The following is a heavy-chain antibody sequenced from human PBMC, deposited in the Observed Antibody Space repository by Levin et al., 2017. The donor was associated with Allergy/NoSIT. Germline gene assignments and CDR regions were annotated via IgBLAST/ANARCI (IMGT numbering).Heavy chain of an antibody. Sequence: GGSLRLSCAASGFSFDDYGMSWVRLAPGKGLEWVSGINWNGGSTGYADSVKGRFTISRDNAKNSLYLQMNSLRAEDTALYYCARDWSTSFQLDDAFDIWGQGTMVTVSS. J-gene: IGHJ3*02. CDR3: ARDWSTSFQLDDAFDI. D-gene: IGHD2-2*01. CDR1: GFSFDDYG. CDR2: INWNGGST. V-gene: IGHV3-20*04.